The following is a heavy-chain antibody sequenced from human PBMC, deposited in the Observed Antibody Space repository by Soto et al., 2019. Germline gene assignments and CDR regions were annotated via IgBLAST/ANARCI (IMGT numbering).Heavy chain of an antibody. CDR3: ARVERYFDWLPSGGPGDYFDY. J-gene: IGHJ4*02. Sequence: QLQLQESGPGLVKPSETLSLTCTVSGGSISSSSYYWGWIRQPPGKGLEWIGSIYYSGSTYYNPSLKSRVTISVDTSKNQFSLKLSSVTAADTAVYYCARVERYFDWLPSGGPGDYFDYWGQGTLVTVSS. CDR1: GGSISSSSYY. V-gene: IGHV4-39*01. CDR2: IYYSGST. D-gene: IGHD3-9*01.